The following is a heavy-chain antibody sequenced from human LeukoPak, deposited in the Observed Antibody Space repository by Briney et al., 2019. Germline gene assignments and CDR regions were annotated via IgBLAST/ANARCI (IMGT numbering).Heavy chain of an antibody. CDR1: GFTFSSYA. CDR3: ARVGGVTPLDY. J-gene: IGHJ4*02. V-gene: IGHV3-30-3*01. D-gene: IGHD3-3*01. Sequence: PGRSLRLSCAASGFTFSSYAMHWVRQAPGKGLEWVAVISYDGSNKYYADFVKGRFTISRDNSKNTLYLQMNSLRAEDTAVYYCARVGGVTPLDYWGQGTLVTVSS. CDR2: ISYDGSNK.